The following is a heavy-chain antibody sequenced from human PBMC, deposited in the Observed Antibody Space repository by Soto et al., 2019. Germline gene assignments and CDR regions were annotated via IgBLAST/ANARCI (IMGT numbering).Heavy chain of an antibody. CDR2: INHSGNT. Sequence: SETLSLTCAVYGKFFSGYYWSWIRQPPGKALEWIGEINHSGNTNYNPSLKSRVTISVDTSKNQLFLNLSSVTAADTAMYYCARHHVRGRTIAGAAEFWGQGTLVTV. V-gene: IGHV4-34*01. D-gene: IGHD1-26*01. J-gene: IGHJ4*02. CDR3: ARHHVRGRTIAGAAEF. CDR1: GKFFSGYY.